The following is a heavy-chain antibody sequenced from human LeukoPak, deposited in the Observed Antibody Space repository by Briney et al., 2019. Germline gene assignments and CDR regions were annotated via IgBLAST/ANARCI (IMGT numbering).Heavy chain of an antibody. J-gene: IGHJ4*02. CDR3: AKSYSGSYDFDY. Sequence: GGSLRLSCAASGFTFSSYAMHWVRQAPGKGLEWVAVISYDGSNKYYADSVKGRFTISRDNSKNTLYLQMNSLRAEDTAVYYCAKSYSGSYDFDYWGQGTLVTVSS. D-gene: IGHD1-26*01. CDR1: GFTFSSYA. V-gene: IGHV3-30-3*02. CDR2: ISYDGSNK.